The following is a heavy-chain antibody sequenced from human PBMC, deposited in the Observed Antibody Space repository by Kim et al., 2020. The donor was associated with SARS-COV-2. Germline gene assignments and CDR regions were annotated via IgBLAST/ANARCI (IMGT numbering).Heavy chain of an antibody. V-gene: IGHV3-30*18. CDR1: GFTFSSYG. Sequence: GGSLRLSCAASGFTFSSYGMHWVRQAPGNGLEWVAVISYDGSNKYYADSVKGRFTISRDNSKNTLYLQMNSLRAEDTAVYYCAKDAVAGGTPGHYYFDYWGQGTLVTVSS. J-gene: IGHJ4*02. CDR2: ISYDGSNK. D-gene: IGHD6-19*01. CDR3: AKDAVAGGTPGHYYFDY.